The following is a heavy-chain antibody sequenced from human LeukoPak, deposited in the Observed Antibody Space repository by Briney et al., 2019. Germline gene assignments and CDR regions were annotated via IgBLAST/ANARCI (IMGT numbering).Heavy chain of an antibody. CDR1: GFIFSSYW. CDR2: IKQDGSEI. Sequence: PGGSLRLSCAASGFIFSSYWMSWVRQAPGKGLEWMAYIKQDGSEIKYVDSVEGRFTISRDNAKNSLYLQMNSLRAEDTAVYFCAKDRSGSTAEYFQHWGQGTLVTVSS. D-gene: IGHD3-10*01. CDR3: AKDRSGSTAEYFQH. V-gene: IGHV3-7*03. J-gene: IGHJ1*01.